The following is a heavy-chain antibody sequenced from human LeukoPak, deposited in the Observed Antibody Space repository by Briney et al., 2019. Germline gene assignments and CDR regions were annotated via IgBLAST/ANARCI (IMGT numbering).Heavy chain of an antibody. J-gene: IGHJ2*01. CDR2: TYYRSKWNN. Sequence: SQTLSLTCAISGDSVSSNSAAWSWIRQSPSRGLEWLGRTYYRSKWNNNYAISVKSRITINPDTSKNQFSLQLNSVTPEDTGVYYCARARGYFDLWGRGTLVAVSS. CDR1: GDSVSSNSAA. CDR3: ARARGYFDL. V-gene: IGHV6-1*01. D-gene: IGHD3-10*01.